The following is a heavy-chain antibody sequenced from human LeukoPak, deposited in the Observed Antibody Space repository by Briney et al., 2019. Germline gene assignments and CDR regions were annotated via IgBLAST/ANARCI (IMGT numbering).Heavy chain of an antibody. CDR3: ARDLSGSYSSFDY. V-gene: IGHV3-30*04. D-gene: IGHD1-26*01. CDR1: GFTFSTYA. CDR2: ISSDEINK. Sequence: GGSLRLSCAASGFTFSTYAIHWVRQAPGKGLEWVALISSDEINKYYADSVKGRFTISRDNSKNTPYLQMNSLRAEDTAVYYCARDLSGSYSSFDYWGQGTLVTVSS. J-gene: IGHJ4*02.